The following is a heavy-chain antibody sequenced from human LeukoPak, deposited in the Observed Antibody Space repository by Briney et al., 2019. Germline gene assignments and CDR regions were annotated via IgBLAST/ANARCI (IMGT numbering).Heavy chain of an antibody. CDR2: IRYDGSNK. CDR3: AKARNPSTVTRQGIFDY. Sequence: GGSLRLSCAASGFTFSSYGMHWVRQAPGKGLEWVAFIRYDGSNKYYADSVKGRFTISRDNSKNTLYLQMNSLRAEDTAVYCCAKARNPSTVTRQGIFDYWGQGTLVAVSS. CDR1: GFTFSSYG. D-gene: IGHD4-17*01. J-gene: IGHJ4*02. V-gene: IGHV3-30*02.